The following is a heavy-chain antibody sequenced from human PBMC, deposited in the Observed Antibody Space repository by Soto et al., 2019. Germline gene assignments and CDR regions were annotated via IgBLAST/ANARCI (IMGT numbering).Heavy chain of an antibody. Sequence: PSQTLSLTCAISGDSVSNNNTAWNWIRQSPSRGLEWLGRTCYRSKWSNDYAVSVKSRITINPDTSKNQFSLQLNSVTPEDTAVYYCARGGDRDPRGNWFDPRGQGTPVTVSS. J-gene: IGHJ5*02. CDR2: TCYRSKWSN. D-gene: IGHD2-21*01. CDR1: GDSVSNNNTA. CDR3: ARGGDRDPRGNWFDP. V-gene: IGHV6-1*01.